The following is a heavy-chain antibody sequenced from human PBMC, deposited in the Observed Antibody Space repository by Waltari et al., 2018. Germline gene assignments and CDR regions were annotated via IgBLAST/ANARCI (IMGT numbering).Heavy chain of an antibody. CDR3: ARTWGYSPPLGWFDP. Sequence: QVQVHQWGPGLLSPSVTLSLIFAGADGHFTDFSWSWIRQSPDKWLEWIGEISHSGSTNYNPSLKSRVTMSVDTIKKQFSLKLTSVTAADTAVYFCARTWGYSPPLGWFDPWGRGTRVTVSS. V-gene: IGHV4-34*01. D-gene: IGHD1-26*01. CDR1: DGHFTDFS. CDR2: ISHSGST. J-gene: IGHJ5*02.